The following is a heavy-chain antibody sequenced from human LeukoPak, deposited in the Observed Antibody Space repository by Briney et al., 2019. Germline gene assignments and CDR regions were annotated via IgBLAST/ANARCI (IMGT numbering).Heavy chain of an antibody. CDR2: IYSGGST. CDR3: ARHGIFSYAFDI. J-gene: IGHJ3*02. CDR1: GFTVSSNY. Sequence: GGSLRLSCAASGFTVSSNYMSWVRQAPGKGLEWVSVIYSGGSTYYADSVKGRFTISRDNSKNALYLQMNSLRAEDTAVYYCARHGIFSYAFDIWGQGTMVTVSS. D-gene: IGHD3-3*01. V-gene: IGHV3-66*02.